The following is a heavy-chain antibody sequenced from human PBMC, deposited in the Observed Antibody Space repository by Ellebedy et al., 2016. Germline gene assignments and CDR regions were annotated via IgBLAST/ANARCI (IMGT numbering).Heavy chain of an antibody. CDR1: GFTFSTYS. D-gene: IGHD2-2*01. J-gene: IGHJ6*02. Sequence: GESLKISCAASGFTFSTYSMNWVRQAPGKGLEWVSYISSSSSTIYYADSVKGRFTISRDNAKNSLYLHMNSLRAEDTAVYYCAREKVVPAAPNDKAYQYYGMDVWGQGTTVAVSS. CDR2: ISSSSSTI. V-gene: IGHV3-48*01. CDR3: AREKVVPAAPNDKAYQYYGMDV.